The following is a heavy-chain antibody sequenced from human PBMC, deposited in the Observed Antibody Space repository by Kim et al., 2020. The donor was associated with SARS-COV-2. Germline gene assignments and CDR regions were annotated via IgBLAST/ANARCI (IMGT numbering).Heavy chain of an antibody. D-gene: IGHD6-19*01. Sequence: QKLQGRVTMTTDTSTSTAYMELRSLRSDDTAVYYCARARAVAPKNYFDYWGQGTLVTVSS. CDR3: ARARAVAPKNYFDY. V-gene: IGHV1-18*01. J-gene: IGHJ4*02.